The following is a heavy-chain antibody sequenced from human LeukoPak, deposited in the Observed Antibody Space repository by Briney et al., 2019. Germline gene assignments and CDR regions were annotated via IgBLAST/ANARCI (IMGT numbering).Heavy chain of an antibody. CDR2: ICSIGSTI. J-gene: IGHJ4*02. D-gene: IGHD3-22*01. V-gene: IGHV3-48*03. CDR3: ARDTRCYYDSSGYSASDY. Sequence: PGGSLRLSCAASGFPLSRYEMGWVRQAPGKGLEWVAYICSIGSTIYYADSVKGRFTIARDNAKNSLYLQMNSLRAEDTAVYYCARDTRCYYDSSGYSASDYWGQGTLVTVSS. CDR1: GFPLSRYE.